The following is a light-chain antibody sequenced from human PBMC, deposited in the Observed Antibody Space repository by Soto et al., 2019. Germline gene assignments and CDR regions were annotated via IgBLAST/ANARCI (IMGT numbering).Light chain of an antibody. CDR3: QQSYITPWT. Sequence: DIQMTQSPSSLSASVGDRVTITCRASQSISSYLTWYHQKPGKATTLMIYAASSLQSGVPSRFSSGGSVTDFALTISSLQPEDFATYSCQQSYITPWTFGQGTNVEIK. V-gene: IGKV1-39*01. J-gene: IGKJ1*01. CDR2: AAS. CDR1: QSISSY.